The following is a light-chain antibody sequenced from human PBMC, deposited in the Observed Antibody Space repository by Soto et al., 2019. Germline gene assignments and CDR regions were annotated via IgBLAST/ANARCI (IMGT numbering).Light chain of an antibody. V-gene: IGLV1-44*01. J-gene: IGLJ3*02. Sequence: QSVLTQPPSASGTPGQRVTISCSGSSSNIGINTVNWYQQLPGTAPKVLIYSNNERPSGVPDRLSGSKSGTSASLAISGLQSEDEADYYCAACDDSLNGWVFGGGTKLTVL. CDR3: AACDDSLNGWV. CDR2: SNN. CDR1: SSNIGINT.